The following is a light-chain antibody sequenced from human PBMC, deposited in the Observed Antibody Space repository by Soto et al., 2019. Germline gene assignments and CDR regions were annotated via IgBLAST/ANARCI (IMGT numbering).Light chain of an antibody. CDR2: EVS. CDR1: SSDVGGYNY. Sequence: QAVVTQPASVSGSPGQSITISCTGTSSDVGGYNYVSWYQQHPGKAPKLMIYEVSNRPSGVSNRFSGSKSGNTASLTISGLQAHDEADYYCTSYTSSSTLVFGTGTKLTVL. V-gene: IGLV2-14*01. CDR3: TSYTSSSTLV. J-gene: IGLJ1*01.